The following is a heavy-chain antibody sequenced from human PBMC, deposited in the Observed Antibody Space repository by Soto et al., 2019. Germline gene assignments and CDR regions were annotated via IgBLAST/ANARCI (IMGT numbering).Heavy chain of an antibody. CDR3: ARAPYCDLLTGLIWSYYFDS. D-gene: IGHD3-9*01. Sequence: QVQLQESGPGLVKPSETLSLTCDVSGASVSSGRFYYHWIRQPPGKGLEWIGYIYHTGKTFYSHSSQSRITISSDSSNNLFSLAITSVTAADADVYYCARAPYCDLLTGLIWSYYFDSWGQGILVTVSS. CDR1: GASVSSGRFY. CDR2: IYHTGKT. V-gene: IGHV4-61*01. J-gene: IGHJ4*02.